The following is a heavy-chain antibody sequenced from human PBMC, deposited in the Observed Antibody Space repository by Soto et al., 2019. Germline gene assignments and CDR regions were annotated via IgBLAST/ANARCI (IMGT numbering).Heavy chain of an antibody. V-gene: IGHV3-30*18. CDR2: ILFDGSDN. CDR3: AKGVALGYCSGGSCYYY. CDR1: GFTFSSYG. J-gene: IGHJ4*02. D-gene: IGHD2-15*01. Sequence: PGGSLRLSCAASGFTFSSYGMHWVRQAPGKGLEWVVVILFDGSDNYYAFSVKGRFTISRDNSKIMLYLQMNSLRAEDTAVYYCAKGVALGYCSGGSCYYYWGQGTLVTVSS.